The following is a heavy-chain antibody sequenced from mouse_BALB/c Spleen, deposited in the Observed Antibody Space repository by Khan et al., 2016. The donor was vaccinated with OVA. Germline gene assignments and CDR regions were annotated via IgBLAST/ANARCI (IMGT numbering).Heavy chain of an antibody. J-gene: IGHJ2*01. D-gene: IGHD1-1*01. CDR1: GFSFSSYS. CDR2: ISSGGSYT. V-gene: IGHV5-9-3*01. Sequence: EVELVESGGGLVRPGGSLKLSCAASGFSFSSYSMSWVRQTPEKRLEWVATISSGGSYTYYPDSVKGRFTISRDNAKNTQHLQVNSLRSEYTAMYYYTGHRSYYGSSPYFDYWGQGTTLTVSS. CDR3: TGHRSYYGSSPYFDY.